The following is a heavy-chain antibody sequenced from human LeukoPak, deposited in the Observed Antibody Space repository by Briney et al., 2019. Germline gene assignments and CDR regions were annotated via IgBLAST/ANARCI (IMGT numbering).Heavy chain of an antibody. CDR3: ARQEYCSGGSCYTWFDP. CDR1: GYSINNYW. J-gene: IGHJ5*02. Sequence: GESLKISCKGSGYSINNYWIGWVRQMPGKGVEWMGIIYPADSDIRYSPSFQGQVTISADKSISTAYLQWSSLKASDTAMYYWARQEYCSGGSCYTWFDPWGQGTLVTVSS. D-gene: IGHD2-15*01. CDR2: IYPADSDI. V-gene: IGHV5-51*01.